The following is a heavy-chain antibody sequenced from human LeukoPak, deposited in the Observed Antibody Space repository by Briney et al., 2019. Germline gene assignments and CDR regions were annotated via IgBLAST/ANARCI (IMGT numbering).Heavy chain of an antibody. J-gene: IGHJ3*02. D-gene: IGHD2-2*02. CDR2: ISYDGSNK. CDR1: GFTFSSYG. V-gene: IGHV3-30*18. CDR3: AKDSSIVPAAISAFDI. Sequence: GGSLRLSCAASGFTFSSYGMHWVRQAPGKGLEWVAVISYDGSNKYYADSVKGRFTISRDNSKNTLYLQMNSLRAEDTAVYYCAKDSSIVPAAISAFDIWGQGTMVTVS.